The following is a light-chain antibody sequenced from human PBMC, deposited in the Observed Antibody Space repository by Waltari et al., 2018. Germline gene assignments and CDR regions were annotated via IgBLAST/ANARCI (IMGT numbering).Light chain of an antibody. V-gene: IGKV3-15*01. CDR3: QQYNNWPPIT. Sequence: EVVMTQSPDTLSVSPGKRATLSCRASQNVYTNLAWYQQSPGQPPRLLIFRASTRASGIPDRFSGSGSGTEFALTISSLQSEDSAVYYCQQYNNWPPITFGQGTRLEIK. CDR1: QNVYTN. J-gene: IGKJ5*01. CDR2: RAS.